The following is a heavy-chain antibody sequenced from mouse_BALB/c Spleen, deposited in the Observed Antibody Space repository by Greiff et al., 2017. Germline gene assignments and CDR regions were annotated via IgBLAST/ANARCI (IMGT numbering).Heavy chain of an antibody. CDR3: ARRGVRREGSITMDY. V-gene: IGHV2-2*02. D-gene: IGHD2-14*01. CDR1: GFSLTSYG. Sequence: QVQLKQSGPGLVQPSQSLSITCTVSGFSLTSYGVHWVRQSPGKGLEWLGVIWSGGSTDYNAAFISRLSISKDNSKSQVFFKMNSLQANDTAIYYCARRGVRREGSITMDYWGQGTSVTVSS. J-gene: IGHJ4*01. CDR2: IWSGGST.